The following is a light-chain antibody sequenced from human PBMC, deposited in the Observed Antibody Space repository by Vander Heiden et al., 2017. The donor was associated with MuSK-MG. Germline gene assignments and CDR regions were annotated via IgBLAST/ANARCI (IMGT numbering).Light chain of an antibody. Sequence: EIVLTQSPATLSLSPGERATLSCRASQSVSSDGAWYQQKPGQAPRLLIYDASRFSGSGSGTDFTLTISSLEPEDFALYYCQQRSNCPLTFGGGTKVEIK. CDR2: DAS. J-gene: IGKJ4*01. CDR1: QSVSSD. V-gene: IGKV3-11*01. CDR3: QQRSNCPLT.